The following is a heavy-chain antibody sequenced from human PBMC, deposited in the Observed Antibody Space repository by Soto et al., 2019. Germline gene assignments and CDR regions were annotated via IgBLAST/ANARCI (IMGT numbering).Heavy chain of an antibody. CDR1: GFTFSSYA. CDR2: VSPSGTS. D-gene: IGHD1-26*01. V-gene: IGHV3-23*01. CDR3: ARSGSYSWLPY. Sequence: PRGSLRLSCAASGFTFSSYALSWVRQAPGKGLEWVSSVSPSGTSYYADSVKGRFTISRDNSKDTLYLQMNSLKAEDSALYYCARSGSYSWLPYWGQGTLVTVSS. J-gene: IGHJ4*02.